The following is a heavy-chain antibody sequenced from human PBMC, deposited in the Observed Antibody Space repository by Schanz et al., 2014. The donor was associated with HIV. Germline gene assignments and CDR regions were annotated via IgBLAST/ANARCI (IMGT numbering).Heavy chain of an antibody. CDR1: GYTFVSYD. V-gene: IGHV1-8*01. D-gene: IGHD2-21*01. CDR2: VNPDSGNT. Sequence: QVQLVQSGAEVEKPGASAKVSCKASGYTFVSYDINWIRQAPGQGPEWMGWVNPDSGNTGYAQKFQGRVTMTTDTSTNTAYMELRSLKSDDTVVYYCARGEDWPGGASDHWGQGTLVIVS. CDR3: ARGEDWPGGASDH. J-gene: IGHJ5*02.